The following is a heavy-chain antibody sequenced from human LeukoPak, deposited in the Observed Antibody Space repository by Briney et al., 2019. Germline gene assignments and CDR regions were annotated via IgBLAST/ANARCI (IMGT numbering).Heavy chain of an antibody. Sequence: QTGGSLRLSCAASGFTFSSYAMSWVSQAPGKGLECVSAIRGGGSSTNYADSVKDWFTISRDNTRNTLYLQMNSLRAEDTAVYYCAKADCSGGSCYPDYWSQGTLVTVSS. CDR2: IRGGGSST. V-gene: IGHV3-23*01. CDR3: AKADCSGGSCYPDY. D-gene: IGHD2-15*01. CDR1: GFTFSSYA. J-gene: IGHJ4*02.